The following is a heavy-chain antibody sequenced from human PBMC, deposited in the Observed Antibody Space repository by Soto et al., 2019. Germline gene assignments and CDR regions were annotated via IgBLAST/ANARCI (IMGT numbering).Heavy chain of an antibody. Sequence: ASVKVSCKASGYTFTGYYMHWVRQAPGQGLEWMGWINPNSGGTNYAQKFQGRVTMTRDTSISTAYMELSRLRSDDTAVYYCARDISSWYYFDYWGQGTLVTVSS. CDR2: INPNSGGT. CDR1: GYTFTGYY. J-gene: IGHJ4*02. V-gene: IGHV1-2*02. CDR3: ARDISSWYYFDY. D-gene: IGHD6-13*01.